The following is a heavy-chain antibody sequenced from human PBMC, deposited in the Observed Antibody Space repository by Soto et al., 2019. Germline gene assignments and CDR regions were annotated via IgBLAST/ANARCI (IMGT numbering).Heavy chain of an antibody. CDR1: GGSFSGYY. Sequence: SETLSLTCAVYGGSFSGYYWSWIRQPPGKGLEWIGEINHSGSTNYNPSLKSRVTISVDTSKNQFSLKLSSVTAADTAVYYCARGGGIAGGDFDYWGQGTLVTVSS. CDR2: INHSGST. J-gene: IGHJ4*02. CDR3: ARGGGIAGGDFDY. V-gene: IGHV4-34*01. D-gene: IGHD6-13*01.